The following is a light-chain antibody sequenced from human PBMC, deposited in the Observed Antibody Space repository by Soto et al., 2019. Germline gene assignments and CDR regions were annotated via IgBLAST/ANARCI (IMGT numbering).Light chain of an antibody. V-gene: IGKV3-20*01. CDR3: QQYRSWPRT. Sequence: EIVLTQSPGILSLSPGERATLCCRASQSVSSSYLAWYKKKPGQAPRLLIYGASTRATDMPGTFSGRGSGTEFTLTITSLRPEDFGVDYCQQYRSWPRTFGQGTKVDIK. J-gene: IGKJ1*01. CDR1: QSVSSSY. CDR2: GAS.